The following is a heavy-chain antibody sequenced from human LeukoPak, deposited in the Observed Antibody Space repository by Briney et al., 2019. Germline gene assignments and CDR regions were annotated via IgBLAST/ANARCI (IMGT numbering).Heavy chain of an antibody. Sequence: PSETLSLTCTVSGGSISTYYWSWIRQSPGKGLDWIGYIHDTGSTNYNPSLKSRVSISVDRSKSQFSLHLSSVTAADTAVYFCARVEPYSNYFGMDVWGRGTTVTVSS. V-gene: IGHV4-59*08. CDR3: ARVEPYSNYFGMDV. J-gene: IGHJ6*02. CDR2: IHDTGST. CDR1: GGSISTYY. D-gene: IGHD1-26*01.